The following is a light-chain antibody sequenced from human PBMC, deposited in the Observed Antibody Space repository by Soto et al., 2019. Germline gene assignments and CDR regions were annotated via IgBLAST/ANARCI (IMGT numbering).Light chain of an antibody. CDR1: QSVLYSSNNKNY. CDR3: QQYYSTPRT. V-gene: IGKV4-1*01. Sequence: DIVMTQSPDSLAVSLGERATINCKSSQSVLYSSNNKNYLAWYQQKPGQPPTLLIYWASTRESGVPDRFSGSGSGTDFTLTISSLQAEDVAVYYCQQYYSTPRTFGQGTQVEIQ. J-gene: IGKJ1*01. CDR2: WAS.